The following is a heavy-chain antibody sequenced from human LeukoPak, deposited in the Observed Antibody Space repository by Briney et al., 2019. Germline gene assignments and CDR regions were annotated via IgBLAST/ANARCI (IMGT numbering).Heavy chain of an antibody. D-gene: IGHD6-13*01. CDR1: GFTFSRYQ. J-gene: IGHJ4*02. V-gene: IGHV3-7*01. CDR2: VEQDGDKK. Sequence: GGSLRLSCAASGFTFSRYQMTWGRQAPGEGLEGVAKVEQDGDKKYYVDTVEGRVTISRDNAKNSLYLEMNSLRAEDTAVYFCVRDWGGIEAFGDYWGQGTLVTVSS. CDR3: VRDWGGIEAFGDY.